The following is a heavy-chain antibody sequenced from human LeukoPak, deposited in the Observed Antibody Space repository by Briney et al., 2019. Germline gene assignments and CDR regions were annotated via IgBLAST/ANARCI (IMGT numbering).Heavy chain of an antibody. CDR3: ARGNRYYYDSSGYPN. J-gene: IGHJ4*02. CDR1: GFTFSSYS. D-gene: IGHD3-22*01. V-gene: IGHV3-21*01. Sequence: GGSLRLSCAASGFTFSSYSMNWVRQAPGKGLEWVSSISSSSRYIYYADSMKGRFTISRDNAKNSLYLQMNSLRAEDTAVYYCARGNRYYYDSSGYPNWGQGTLVTVSS. CDR2: ISSSSRYI.